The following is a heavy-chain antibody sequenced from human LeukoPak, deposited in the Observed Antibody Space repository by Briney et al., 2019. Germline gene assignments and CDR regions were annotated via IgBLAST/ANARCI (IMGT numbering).Heavy chain of an antibody. J-gene: IGHJ3*02. Sequence: GGSLRLSCAASGFTFSTYAMSWVRQAPGKGLEWVSSISRSGGSTYYADSVKGRFTVSRDNSKNTLDLQMNSLRAEDTAVYYCAKDIRYSGSPRAFDIWGQGTMVTVSS. V-gene: IGHV3-23*01. CDR3: AKDIRYSGSPRAFDI. CDR2: ISRSGGST. CDR1: GFTFSTYA. D-gene: IGHD1-26*01.